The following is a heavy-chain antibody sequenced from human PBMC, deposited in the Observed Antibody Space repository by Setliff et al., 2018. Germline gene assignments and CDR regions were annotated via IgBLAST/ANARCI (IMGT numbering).Heavy chain of an antibody. V-gene: IGHV4-38-2*01. D-gene: IGHD3-3*02. CDR3: ARHLWGRWMAASSDYFDY. CDR1: GFSITSGYY. CDR2: IFQSGIT. Sequence: SETLSLTCAVSGFSITSGYYWGWIRQSPGKGPEWIGNIFQSGITFYNPSLKSRVTMSLDTSKNQFSLKLRSVTAADTAVYYCARHLWGRWMAASSDYFDYWGQGSLVTVSS. J-gene: IGHJ4*02.